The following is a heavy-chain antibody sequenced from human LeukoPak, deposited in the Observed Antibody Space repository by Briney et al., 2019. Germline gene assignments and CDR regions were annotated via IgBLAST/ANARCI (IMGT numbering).Heavy chain of an antibody. Sequence: GGSLRLSCAASGFTFSSYAMPWVRQAPGKGLEWVAVISYDGSNKYYADSVKGRFTISRDNSKNTLYLQMNSLRAEDTAVYYCARKYSSSWYLPYFDYWGQGTLVTVSS. CDR3: ARKYSSSWYLPYFDY. V-gene: IGHV3-30-3*01. J-gene: IGHJ4*02. CDR2: ISYDGSNK. D-gene: IGHD6-13*01. CDR1: GFTFSSYA.